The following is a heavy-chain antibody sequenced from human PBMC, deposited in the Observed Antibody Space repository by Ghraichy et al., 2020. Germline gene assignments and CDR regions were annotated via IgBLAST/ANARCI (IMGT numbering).Heavy chain of an antibody. CDR3: AHTGIAVRRGGLNWFDP. D-gene: IGHD6-6*01. V-gene: IGHV2-5*02. CDR1: GFSLSTYGVG. Sequence: SGPTLVKPTQTLSLTCTFSGFSLSTYGVGVGWIRQPPGKALEWLALIYWDDDKRYSPSLKTRLTITKDTSKNEVVLTMTNMDPVDTATYFCAHTGIAVRRGGLNWFDPWGQGILVTVSS. J-gene: IGHJ5*02. CDR2: IYWDDDK.